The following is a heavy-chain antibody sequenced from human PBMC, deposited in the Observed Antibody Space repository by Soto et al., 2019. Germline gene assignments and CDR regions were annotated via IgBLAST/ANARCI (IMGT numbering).Heavy chain of an antibody. V-gene: IGHV4-59*01. D-gene: IGHD3-22*01. CDR2: IYYSGST. CDR3: ARGPGGDYYDSSGYPGWFDP. CDR1: GGSISSYY. Sequence: SETLSLTCTVSGGSISSYYWSWIRQPPGKGLEWIGYIYYSGSTNYNPSLKSRVTISVDTSKNQFSLKLSSVTAADTAVYYCARGPGGDYYDSSGYPGWFDPWGQGTLVTVS. J-gene: IGHJ5*02.